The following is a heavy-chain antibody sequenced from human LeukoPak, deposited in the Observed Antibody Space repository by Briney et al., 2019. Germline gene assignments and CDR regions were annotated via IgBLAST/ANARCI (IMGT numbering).Heavy chain of an antibody. J-gene: IGHJ5*02. CDR2: INPNSGDT. Sequence: ASVNVSCKASGYTFINHYLHWVRQAPGQGLDWMGWINPNSGDTNYAQEFQGRVTMTTDTSMCTAYMEVSRLRSDDTAVYYCVRDRITIVRGVLNYFDTWGQGTLVTVSS. D-gene: IGHD3-10*01. V-gene: IGHV1-2*02. CDR1: GYTFINHY. CDR3: VRDRITIVRGVLNYFDT.